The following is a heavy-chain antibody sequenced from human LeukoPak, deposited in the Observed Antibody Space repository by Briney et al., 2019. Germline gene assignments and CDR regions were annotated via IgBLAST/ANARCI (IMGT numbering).Heavy chain of an antibody. CDR2: IRYDGSNK. Sequence: PGGSLRLSCTASGFTFSSYGMHWVRQAPGTGLDWMAFIRYDGSNKYYADSVTGRFTISRDNSKHMLYLQMNSMRVEDTAFFFFQAEDGIRDFDWSSYYYGMDVWGQGTTVTVSS. J-gene: IGHJ6*02. D-gene: IGHD3-9*01. V-gene: IGHV3-30*02. CDR3: QAEDGIRDFDWSSYYYGMDV. CDR1: GFTFSSYG.